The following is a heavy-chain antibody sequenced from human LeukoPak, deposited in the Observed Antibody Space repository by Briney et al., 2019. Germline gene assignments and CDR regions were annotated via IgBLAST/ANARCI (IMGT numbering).Heavy chain of an antibody. Sequence: GGSLRLSCAASGFTFSSYGMHWVRQAPGKGLEWVAFIRYDGSNKYYADSVKGRFTISRDNSKNTLYLQMNSLRAEDTAVYYCARIAANYYDGSGYPHWGQGTLVTVSS. V-gene: IGHV3-30*02. CDR3: ARIAANYYDGSGYPH. CDR2: IRYDGSNK. J-gene: IGHJ4*02. D-gene: IGHD3-22*01. CDR1: GFTFSSYG.